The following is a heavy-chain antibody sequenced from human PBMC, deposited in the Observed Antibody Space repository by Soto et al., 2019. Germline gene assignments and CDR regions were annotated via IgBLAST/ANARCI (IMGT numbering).Heavy chain of an antibody. J-gene: IGHJ6*03. CDR3: ARENRVTTGYYYYYYMDV. CDR1: GGSISSYY. CDR2: IYYSGST. V-gene: IGHV4-59*01. D-gene: IGHD4-4*01. Sequence: PSETLSLTCTVSGGSISSYYWSWIRQPPGKGLEWIGYIYYSGSTNYNPSLKSRVTISVDTSKNQFSLKLSSVTAADTAVYYCARENRVTTGYYYYYYMDVWGKGTTVTV.